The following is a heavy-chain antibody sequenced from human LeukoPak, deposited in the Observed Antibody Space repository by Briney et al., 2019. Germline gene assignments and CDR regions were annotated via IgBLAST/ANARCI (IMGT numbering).Heavy chain of an antibody. CDR2: IYYSGST. V-gene: IGHV4-59*01. Sequence: SETLSLTCTVSGGSIRSCYWSWFRQPPGKGLEWIGSIYYSGSTNYNPSLKSRVTISVDTSKNQFSLKLSSVTAADTAVYYCARANYFDYWGQGTLVTVSS. J-gene: IGHJ4*02. CDR3: ARANYFDY. CDR1: GGSIRSCY.